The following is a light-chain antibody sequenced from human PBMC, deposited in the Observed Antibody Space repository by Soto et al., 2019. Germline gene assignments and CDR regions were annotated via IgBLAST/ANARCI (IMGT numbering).Light chain of an antibody. CDR3: QRRSNWPVT. J-gene: IGKJ1*01. Sequence: EIVWTQSPGTLSLSPGERATLSCRASQSVSSYLAWYQQKPGQAPRLLIYDASTRATGISARFSGSGSGTDFTLTISSLEPEDFAMYYCQRRSNWPVTFGQGTKVDIK. CDR2: DAS. CDR1: QSVSSY. V-gene: IGKV3-11*01.